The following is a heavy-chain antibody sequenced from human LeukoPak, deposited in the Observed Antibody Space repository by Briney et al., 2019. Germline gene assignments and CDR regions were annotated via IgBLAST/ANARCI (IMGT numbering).Heavy chain of an antibody. Sequence: ASVNVSCKASGGTFSSYVISWVRQAPGQGLEWMGRIIPILGIANYAQKFQGRVTITADKSTSTAYMELSSLRSEDTAVYYCARDPTELWFGELLNWFDPWGQGTLVTVSS. CDR3: ARDPTELWFGELLNWFDP. CDR2: IIPILGIA. D-gene: IGHD3-10*01. V-gene: IGHV1-69*04. CDR1: GGTFSSYV. J-gene: IGHJ5*02.